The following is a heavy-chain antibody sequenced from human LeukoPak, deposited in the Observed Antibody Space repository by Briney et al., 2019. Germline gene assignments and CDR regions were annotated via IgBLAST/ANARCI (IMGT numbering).Heavy chain of an antibody. CDR3: ARGWKYSSGWYILYYFDY. J-gene: IGHJ4*02. D-gene: IGHD6-19*01. Sequence: GASVKVSCKASGYTFTGYYMHWVRQAPGQGLEWMGWINPNSGGTNYAQKFQGRVTITRNTSISTAYMELSSLRSEDTAVYYCARGWKYSSGWYILYYFDYWGQGTLVTVSS. V-gene: IGHV1-2*02. CDR1: GYTFTGYY. CDR2: INPNSGGT.